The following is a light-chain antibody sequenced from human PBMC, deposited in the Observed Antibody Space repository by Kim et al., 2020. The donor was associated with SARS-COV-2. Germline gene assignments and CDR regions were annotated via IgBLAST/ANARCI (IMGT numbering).Light chain of an antibody. V-gene: IGKV3D-20*01. CDR3: QQYGSSPTT. CDR2: DAS. Sequence: EIVLTQSPATLSLSPGERATLSCGTSQSISRNYIAWYHQRPGLAPRLLIYDASRRAPGIPDRFSGSGSGTDFTLTISRLEPEDFAVYYCQQYGSSPTTFGGGTKVDIK. CDR1: QSISRNY. J-gene: IGKJ4*01.